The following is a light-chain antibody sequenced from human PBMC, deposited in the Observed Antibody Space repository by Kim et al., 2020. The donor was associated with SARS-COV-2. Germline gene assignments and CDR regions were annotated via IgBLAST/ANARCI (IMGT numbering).Light chain of an antibody. CDR2: DAS. Sequence: AIQLTQSPSSLSASVGDRVTVTCRASQGINTALAWYQQKPGKAPKLLIYDASSLESGVPSRFSGTGSGTDFTHTISSLQPEDFATYYCQQFDNYPLTFGGGTKVDIK. CDR3: QQFDNYPLT. J-gene: IGKJ4*01. V-gene: IGKV1D-13*01. CDR1: QGINTA.